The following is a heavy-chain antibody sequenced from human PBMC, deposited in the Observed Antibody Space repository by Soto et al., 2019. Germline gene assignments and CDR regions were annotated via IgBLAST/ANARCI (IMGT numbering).Heavy chain of an antibody. CDR1: GGSVYTGGYY. V-gene: IGHV4-61*08. CDR2: IYYSGST. D-gene: IGHD2-15*01. J-gene: IGHJ5*02. Sequence: QAQLQESGPGLVQPSETLSLTCTVSGGSVYTGGYYWSWIRQPPGKGLEWIGFIYYSGSTNYSPSLKSRATISMDTSKNQFSLKLRSVTAADTALYYCVREVAVAATRWFDPWGQGTLVTVSS. CDR3: VREVAVAATRWFDP.